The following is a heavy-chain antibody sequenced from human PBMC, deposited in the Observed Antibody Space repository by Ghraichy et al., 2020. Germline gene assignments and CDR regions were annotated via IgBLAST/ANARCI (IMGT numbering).Heavy chain of an antibody. J-gene: IGHJ4*02. V-gene: IGHV3-23*01. CDR2: VTGSGGST. CDR1: GFTFSSYI. D-gene: IGHD1-26*01. Sequence: LSLTCVASGFTFSSYIMRWVRQAPGKGLEWVSSVTGSGGSTYYAESVKGRFTISRDNSNNTVYLQMNSLRVEDTAGYYCAKGIGGASSDWGQGTLVTVSS. CDR3: AKGIGGASSD.